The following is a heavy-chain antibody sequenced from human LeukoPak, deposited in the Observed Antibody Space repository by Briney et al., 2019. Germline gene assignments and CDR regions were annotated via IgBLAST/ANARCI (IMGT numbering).Heavy chain of an antibody. D-gene: IGHD2-21*02. V-gene: IGHV1-18*01. CDR2: ISAYNGNT. CDR3: ARWEDCGGDCYSYYGMDV. J-gene: IGHJ6*02. CDR1: GYTFTSYG. Sequence: ASGKVSGKASGYTFTSYGISWVRQAPGQGLEGMGWISAYNGNTNYGQKLQGRVTMTTDTSTSTAYMELRSLRSDDTAVYYCARWEDCGGDCYSYYGMDVWGQGTTVTVSS.